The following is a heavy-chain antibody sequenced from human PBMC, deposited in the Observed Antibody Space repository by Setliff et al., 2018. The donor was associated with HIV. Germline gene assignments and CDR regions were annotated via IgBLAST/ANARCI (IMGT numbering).Heavy chain of an antibody. CDR3: AKKSGSHYYDSSGQPVFDY. D-gene: IGHD3-22*01. V-gene: IGHV3-23*01. Sequence: GGSLRLSCAASGFTFSSYVMSWVRQAPGKGLEWVSGISGSGGSTNYADSVKGRFTISRDNSKSTLYLQMTSLRAEDTAVYYCAKKSGSHYYDSSGQPVFDYWGQGTLVTVSS. J-gene: IGHJ4*02. CDR1: GFTFSSYV. CDR2: ISGSGGST.